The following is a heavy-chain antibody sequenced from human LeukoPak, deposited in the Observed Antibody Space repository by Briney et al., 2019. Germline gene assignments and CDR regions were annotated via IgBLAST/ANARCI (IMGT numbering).Heavy chain of an antibody. V-gene: IGHV3-30-3*01. CDR1: GFTFSSYA. J-gene: IGHJ4*02. CDR3: ARQGITIFGVVIIQLHYFDY. CDR2: ISYDGSNK. D-gene: IGHD3-3*01. Sequence: GGSLRLSCAASGFTFSSYAMHWVRQAPGKGLEWVAVISYDGSNKYYADSVKGRFIISRDNSKNTLYLQMNSLRAEDTAVYYCARQGITIFGVVIIQLHYFDYWGQGTLVTVSS.